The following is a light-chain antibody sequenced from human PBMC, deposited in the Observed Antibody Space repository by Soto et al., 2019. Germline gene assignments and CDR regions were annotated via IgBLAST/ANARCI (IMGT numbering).Light chain of an antibody. V-gene: IGKV3D-20*02. Sequence: EIVLTQSPGTLSLSPGERATLSCRASQSVASSHLAWYRQEPGQTPRLLIYDASSRATGIPDGFSGSGSGTEFTLTISSLQSEDFALYYCHQYNNWPPGTFGQGTKVDI. CDR1: QSVASSH. J-gene: IGKJ1*01. CDR2: DAS. CDR3: HQYNNWPPGT.